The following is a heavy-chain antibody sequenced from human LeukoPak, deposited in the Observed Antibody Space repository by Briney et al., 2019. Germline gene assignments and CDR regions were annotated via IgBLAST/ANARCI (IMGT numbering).Heavy chain of an antibody. D-gene: IGHD3-3*01. J-gene: IGHJ1*01. V-gene: IGHV3-23*01. CDR1: GFIFSNYA. CDR3: ARDRWSGNGNALQH. Sequence: GGSLRLSCVASGFIFSNYAMSWVRQAPGKGLEWVSGISTGAGTTYYADFVKGRFTLSRDDSKDTLSLQMNDLRADDTAVYYRARDRWSGNGNALQHWGQGTLVTVFS. CDR2: ISTGAGTT.